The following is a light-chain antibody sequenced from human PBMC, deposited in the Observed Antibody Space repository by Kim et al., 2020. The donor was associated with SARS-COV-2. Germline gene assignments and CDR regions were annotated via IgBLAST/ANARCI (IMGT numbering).Light chain of an antibody. J-gene: IGKJ1*01. CDR2: GAS. V-gene: IGKV3-15*01. CDR1: QSVSDN. CDR3: QQYDDWPPWT. Sequence: SLGERATPSGRASQSVSDNLAWYQQKPGQAPRLLIYGASTRATGIPARFSGSGSGTEFTPTISSLQSEDSAVYYGQQYDDWPPWTFGQGTKVDIK.